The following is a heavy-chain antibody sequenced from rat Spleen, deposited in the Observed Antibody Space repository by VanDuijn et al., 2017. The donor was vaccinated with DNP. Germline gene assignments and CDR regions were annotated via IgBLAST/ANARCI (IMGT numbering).Heavy chain of an antibody. D-gene: IGHD1-11*01. CDR1: GFSFSNYY. CDR2: ISGGGGNT. Sequence: EVQLVESGGGLVQPGRSMKLSCAASGFSFSNYYMAWVRQAPTKGLEWVASISGGGGNTYYQDSVKGRFTISRDNAGSTLYLQMSKLGSEDTAIYYCAKGPNYGGWSDYFDYWGQGVMVTVSS. V-gene: IGHV5-25*01. J-gene: IGHJ2*01. CDR3: AKGPNYGGWSDYFDY.